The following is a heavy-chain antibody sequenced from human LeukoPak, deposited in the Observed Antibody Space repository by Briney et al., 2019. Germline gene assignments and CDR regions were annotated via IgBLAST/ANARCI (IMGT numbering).Heavy chain of an antibody. Sequence: GGSLRLSCAASGFTFSSYGMHWVRQAPGKGLEWVAFIRYDGSNKYYADSVKGRFTISRDNSKNTLYLQMNSLRAKDTAVYYSAKVAGWSIRDYMDVWGKGTTVTVSS. J-gene: IGHJ6*03. V-gene: IGHV3-30*02. CDR1: GFTFSSYG. CDR2: IRYDGSNK. CDR3: AKVAGWSIRDYMDV. D-gene: IGHD2-8*02.